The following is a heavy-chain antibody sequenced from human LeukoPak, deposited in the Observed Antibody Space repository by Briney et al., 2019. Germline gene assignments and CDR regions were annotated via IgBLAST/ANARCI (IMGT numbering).Heavy chain of an antibody. CDR3: ARDLNQNWFDP. CDR1: GDSIRSYH. J-gene: IGHJ5*02. V-gene: IGHV4-59*01. CDR2: IYYSGST. Sequence: PSDTESLTCTVSGDSIRSYHWNWIRQPPGKGLEGIGYIYYSGSTNYNPSLKSRVTISVDTSKNQFSLNLTSVTAADTAVYYCARDLNQNWFDPWGQGTLVTVSS.